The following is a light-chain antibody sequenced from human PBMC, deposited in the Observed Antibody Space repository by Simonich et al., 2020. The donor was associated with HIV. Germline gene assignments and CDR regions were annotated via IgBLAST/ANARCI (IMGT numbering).Light chain of an antibody. V-gene: IGLV2-14*03. CDR2: DVS. CDR1: SRNVGGYNY. J-gene: IGLJ3*02. Sequence: QSALTQPASVSGSPGQSITISCTGTSRNVGGYNYVSWYQQHPGKAPKLMIYDVSNRPSGVSNRFSGSKSGNTASLTISGLQAEDEADYYCSSYTGSSTWVFGGGTKLTLL. CDR3: SSYTGSSTWV.